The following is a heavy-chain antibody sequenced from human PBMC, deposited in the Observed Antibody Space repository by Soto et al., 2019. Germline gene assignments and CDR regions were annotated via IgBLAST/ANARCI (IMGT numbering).Heavy chain of an antibody. CDR3: ARTGERWILGYYFDY. J-gene: IGHJ4*02. CDR2: IYYSGST. Sequence: QVQLQESGPGLVKPSQTLSLTCTVSGGSISSGGYYWSWIRQHPGKGLEWIGYIYYSGSTYYNPSLKSRVTXPXXXSXDQFSLKLSSVTAADTAVYYCARTGERWILGYYFDYWGQGTLVTVSS. CDR1: GGSISSGGYY. D-gene: IGHD2-2*03. V-gene: IGHV4-31*03.